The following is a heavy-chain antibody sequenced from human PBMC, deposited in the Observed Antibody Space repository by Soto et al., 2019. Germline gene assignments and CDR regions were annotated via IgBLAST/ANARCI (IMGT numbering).Heavy chain of an antibody. D-gene: IGHD3-3*01. Sequence: QVPLVQSGAEVKKPGASVKVSCKASGYTFTSYDINWVRQATGQGLEWMGWMNPNSGNTGYAQKFQGRVTMTRNTSISSAYMELSSLRSEDTTVYYCERGAHDFWTGYREVEDWYFDLWGRGTLVTFSS. V-gene: IGHV1-8*01. CDR2: MNPNSGNT. J-gene: IGHJ2*01. CDR1: GYTFTSYD. CDR3: ERGAHDFWTGYREVEDWYFDL.